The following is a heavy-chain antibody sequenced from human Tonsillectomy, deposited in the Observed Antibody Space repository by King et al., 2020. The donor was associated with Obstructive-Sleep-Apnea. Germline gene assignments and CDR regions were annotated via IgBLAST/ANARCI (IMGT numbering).Heavy chain of an antibody. V-gene: IGHV3-30*18. J-gene: IGHJ6*02. CDR1: GFTFSSYG. Sequence: VQLVESGGGVVQPGRSLRLSCAASGFTFSSYGMHWVRQAPGKGLEWVAVISFDGSNKYYPDSVKGRFTISRDNSKNTLYLQMNSLRAEDTAVYYCAKDRWAFYDILTPREGNYYYYGMDVWGQGTTVTVSS. CDR3: AKDRWAFYDILTPREGNYYYYGMDV. CDR2: ISFDGSNK. D-gene: IGHD3-9*01.